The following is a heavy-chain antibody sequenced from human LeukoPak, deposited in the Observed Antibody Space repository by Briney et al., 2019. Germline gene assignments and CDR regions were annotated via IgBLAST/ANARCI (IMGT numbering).Heavy chain of an antibody. CDR3: AKDQSPGHYYDSSGYFDY. CDR2: IRYDGSNK. D-gene: IGHD3-22*01. V-gene: IGHV3-30*02. Sequence: GGSLRLSCAASGFTFSSYGMHWVRQAPGKGLEGVAFIRYDGSNKYYADSVKGRFTISRDNSKNTLYLQMNNLRPEDTAVYNCAKDQSPGHYYDSSGYFDYWGQGTLVTVSS. J-gene: IGHJ4*02. CDR1: GFTFSSYG.